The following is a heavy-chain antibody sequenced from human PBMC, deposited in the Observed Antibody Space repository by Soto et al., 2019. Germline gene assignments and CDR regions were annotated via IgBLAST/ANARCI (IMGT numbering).Heavy chain of an antibody. J-gene: IGHJ4*02. CDR2: IIPIFDPP. V-gene: IGHV1-69*06. CDR3: ARGCGGGTCYAGGDN. D-gene: IGHD2-15*01. Sequence: QVQLVQSGAEVKMPGSSVRLSCKVSGGLFSSYAISWVRQAPGQGLQWMGGIIPIFDPPKYAQKFQGRVTITADKSTSTVYMELSSLKSEDTALYYCARGCGGGTCYAGGDNWGQGTLVTVSS. CDR1: GGLFSSYA.